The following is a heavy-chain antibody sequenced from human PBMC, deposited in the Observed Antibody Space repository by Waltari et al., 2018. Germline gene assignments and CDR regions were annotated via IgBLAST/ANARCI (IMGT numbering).Heavy chain of an antibody. CDR1: GYTFTGYY. V-gene: IGHV1-2*06. Sequence: QVQLVQSGAEVKKHGASVKVSCKASGYTFTGYYMPWVRQAPGQGLEWMGRINPNSGGTNYAQKFQGRVTMTRDTSISTAYMELSRLRSDDTAVYYCARVQFLAAGFFDYWGQGTLVTVSS. J-gene: IGHJ4*02. CDR2: INPNSGGT. D-gene: IGHD6-13*01. CDR3: ARVQFLAAGFFDY.